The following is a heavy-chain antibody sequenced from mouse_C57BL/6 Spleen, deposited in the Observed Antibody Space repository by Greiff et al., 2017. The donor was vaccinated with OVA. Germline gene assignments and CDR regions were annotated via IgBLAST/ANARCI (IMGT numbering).Heavy chain of an antibody. J-gene: IGHJ3*01. V-gene: IGHV1-72*01. D-gene: IGHD2-3*01. CDR2: IDPNSGGT. Sequence: VQLQQPGAELVKPGASVKLSCKASGYTFTSYWMHWVKQRPGRGLEWIGRIDPNSGGTKYTEKFKSKATLTVDKPSSTADMQLSSLTSDDSAVYYCARGSDGYYSWFAYWGQGTLVTVSA. CDR1: GYTFTSYW. CDR3: ARGSDGYYSWFAY.